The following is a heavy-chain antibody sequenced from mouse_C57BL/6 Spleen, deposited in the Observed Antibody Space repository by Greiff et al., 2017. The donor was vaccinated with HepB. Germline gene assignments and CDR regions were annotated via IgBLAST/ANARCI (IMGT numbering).Heavy chain of an antibody. CDR1: GYTFTSYW. J-gene: IGHJ1*03. CDR3: ARSRDGYSWYFDV. CDR2: IDPNSGGT. D-gene: IGHD2-3*01. V-gene: IGHV1-72*01. Sequence: VQLQQPGAELVKPGASVKLSCKASGYTFTSYWMHWVKQRPGRGLEWSGRIDPNSGGTKYNEKFKSKATLTVDKPSSTAYMQLSSLTSEDSAVYYCARSRDGYSWYFDVWGTGTTVTVSS.